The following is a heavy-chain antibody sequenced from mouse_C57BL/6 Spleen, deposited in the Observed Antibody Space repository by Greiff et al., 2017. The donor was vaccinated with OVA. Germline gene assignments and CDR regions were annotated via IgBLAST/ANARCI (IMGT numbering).Heavy chain of an antibody. CDR1: GYSFTGYY. J-gene: IGHJ4*01. D-gene: IGHD1-1*01. V-gene: IGHV1-42*01. Sequence: VQLKQSGPELVKPGASVKISCKASGYSFTGYYMNWVKQSPEKSLEWIGEINPSTGGTTYNQKFKAKATLTVDKSSSTAYMQLKSLTSEDSAVYYCASTVDYYAMDYWGQGTSVTVSS. CDR3: ASTVDYYAMDY. CDR2: INPSTGGT.